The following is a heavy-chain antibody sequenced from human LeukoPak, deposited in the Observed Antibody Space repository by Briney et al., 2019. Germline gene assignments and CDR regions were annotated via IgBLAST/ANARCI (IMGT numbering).Heavy chain of an antibody. V-gene: IGHV4-4*07. D-gene: IGHD3-9*01. Sequence: PSETLSLTCTVSGGSISSYYWSWIRQPAGKGLEWIGRIYTSGSTNYNPSLKSRVTMSVDTSKNQFSLKLSSVTAADTAVYYCAGNVLRYFDWSYYFDYWGQGTLVTVSS. CDR1: GGSISSYY. J-gene: IGHJ4*02. CDR2: IYTSGST. CDR3: AGNVLRYFDWSYYFDY.